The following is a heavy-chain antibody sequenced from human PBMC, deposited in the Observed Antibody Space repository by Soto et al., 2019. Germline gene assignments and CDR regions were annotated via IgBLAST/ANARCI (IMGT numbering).Heavy chain of an antibody. V-gene: IGHV1-69*13. D-gene: IGHD5-18*01. CDR3: ARDLDTAMVDYYYYGMDV. J-gene: IGHJ6*02. Sequence: VASVKVSCKASGYSFTASSMHCVRQAPGQGLEWMGGIIPIFGTAHYAQKCQGRVTITADESTSTDYMELSSLRSEDTAVYYCARDLDTAMVDYYYYGMDVWGQGTTVTVSS. CDR2: IIPIFGTA. CDR1: GYSFTASS.